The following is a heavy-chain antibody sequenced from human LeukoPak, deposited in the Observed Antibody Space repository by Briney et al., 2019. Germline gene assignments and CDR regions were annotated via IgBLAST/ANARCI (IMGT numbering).Heavy chain of an antibody. CDR2: ISSSGSTI. CDR3: ARDGDYYYYYMDV. J-gene: IGHJ6*03. CDR1: GFTFSDYY. Sequence: GGSLRLSCAASGFTFSDYYMSWIRQAPGKGLEWVSYISSSGSTIYYADSVKGRFTIPRDNAKNSLYLQMNSLRAEDTAVYYCARDGDYYYYYMDVWGKGTTVTVSS. V-gene: IGHV3-11*01. D-gene: IGHD4-17*01.